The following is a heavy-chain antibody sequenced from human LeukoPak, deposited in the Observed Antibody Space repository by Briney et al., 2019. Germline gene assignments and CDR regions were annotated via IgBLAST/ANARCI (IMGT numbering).Heavy chain of an antibody. J-gene: IGHJ4*02. CDR2: INPNSGGT. CDR3: ARANSYCSGSLVN. CDR1: GYTFTGYY. D-gene: IGHD3-10*01. V-gene: IGHV1-2*02. Sequence: ASVKVSCKAFGYTFTGYYMHWVRQAPGQGLEWMGWINPNSGGTNYAQKFQGRVTMTRDTSISTAYMELSRLRSDDTAVYYCARANSYCSGSLVNWGQGTLVTVSS.